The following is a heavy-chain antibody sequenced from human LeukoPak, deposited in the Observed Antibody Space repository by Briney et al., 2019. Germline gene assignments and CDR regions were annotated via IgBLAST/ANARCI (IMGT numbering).Heavy chain of an antibody. CDR2: ISSSSSYI. CDR3: ARDFSSGYDSSGYWN. CDR1: GFTFSSYS. Sequence: GGSLRLSCAASGFTFSSYSMNWVRQAPGKGLEWVSSISSSSSYIYYADSVQGRFTISRDNAKNSLYLQMNSLRAEDTAVYYCARDFSSGYDSSGYWNWGQGTLVTVSS. D-gene: IGHD3-22*01. J-gene: IGHJ4*02. V-gene: IGHV3-21*01.